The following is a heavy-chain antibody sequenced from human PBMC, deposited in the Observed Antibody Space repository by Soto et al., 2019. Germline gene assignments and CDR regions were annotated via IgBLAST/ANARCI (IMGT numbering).Heavy chain of an antibody. CDR3: ARSYGSGKTDG. CDR1: GFSFSSYS. V-gene: IGHV3-21*01. D-gene: IGHD3-10*01. CDR2: ISSSSSSI. J-gene: IGHJ6*02. Sequence: EVQLVESGGGLVKPGGSLRLSCAASGFSFSSYSMNWVRQAPGKGLEWVSSISSSSSSIYYADSAKGRFTISRDNAKNSLYLQLNNLRVEDTAVYYCARSYGSGKTDGWGPGTTVTVSS.